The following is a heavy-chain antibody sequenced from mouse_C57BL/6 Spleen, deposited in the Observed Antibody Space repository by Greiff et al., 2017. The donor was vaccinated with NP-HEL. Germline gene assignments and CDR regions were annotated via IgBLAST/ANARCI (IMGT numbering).Heavy chain of an antibody. J-gene: IGHJ2*01. CDR2: ISDGGSYT. CDR3: ARIDGNYVDY. V-gene: IGHV5-4*03. Sequence: DVMLVESGGGLVKPGGSLKLSCAASGFTFSSYAMSWVRQTPEKRLEWVATISDGGSYTYYPDNVKGRFTISRDNAKNNLYLQMSHLKSEDTAMYYCARIDGNYVDYWGQGTTLTVSS. D-gene: IGHD2-1*01. CDR1: GFTFSSYA.